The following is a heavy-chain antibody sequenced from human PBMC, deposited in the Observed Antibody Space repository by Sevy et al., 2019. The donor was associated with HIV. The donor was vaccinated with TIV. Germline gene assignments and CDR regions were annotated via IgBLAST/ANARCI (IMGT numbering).Heavy chain of an antibody. Sequence: GGSLRLSCAASGFTFSSYAMHWVRQAPGKGLEWVAVISYDGSNKYYADSVKGRFTISIDNSKNTLYLQMNSLRAEDTAVYYCARDPDGMGVRGVMNYWGQGTLVTVSS. D-gene: IGHD3-10*01. CDR2: ISYDGSNK. CDR1: GFTFSSYA. V-gene: IGHV3-30-3*01. J-gene: IGHJ4*02. CDR3: ARDPDGMGVRGVMNY.